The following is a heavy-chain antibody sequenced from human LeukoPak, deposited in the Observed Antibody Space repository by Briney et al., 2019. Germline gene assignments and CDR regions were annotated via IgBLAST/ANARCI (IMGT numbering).Heavy chain of an antibody. D-gene: IGHD6-6*01. CDR1: GGSISSSNYH. Sequence: SETLSLTCTVSGGSISSSNYHWGWIRHPPGKGLEWIGSIYYSGRTYYKPSLKSRVTISVDTSKSQFSLKLTSVTAADTAVYYCAGEYSSSAGHWGQGTLVTVSS. CDR3: AGEYSSSAGH. V-gene: IGHV4-39*01. J-gene: IGHJ4*02. CDR2: IYYSGRT.